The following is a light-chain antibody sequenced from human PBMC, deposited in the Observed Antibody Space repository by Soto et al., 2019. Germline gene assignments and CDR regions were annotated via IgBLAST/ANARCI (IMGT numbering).Light chain of an antibody. J-gene: IGLJ2*01. CDR2: NTH. Sequence: QAVVTQEPSLTVSPGGTVTLTCASSTGEVTSGFYPSWIQQKPGQAPRSLIFNTHNKHSWTPARFSGSLLGGRAALTLSDVQPEDEADYYCLLYFSGHVRLFGGGTKLTVL. CDR3: LLYFSGHVRL. CDR1: TGEVTSGFY. V-gene: IGLV7-43*01.